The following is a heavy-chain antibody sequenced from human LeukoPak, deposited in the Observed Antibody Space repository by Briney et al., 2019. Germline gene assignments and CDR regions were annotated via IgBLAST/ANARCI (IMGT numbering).Heavy chain of an antibody. CDR1: GFTFSSYW. V-gene: IGHV4-59*01. Sequence: PGGSLRLSCAASGFTFSSYWMSWVRQAPGKGLEWIGYILYGGSTSYNPSLKSRVTISVDTSKNQVSLQLSSVTAADTAVYYCARVSLTMIFNYWGQGILVTVSS. D-gene: IGHD3-22*01. J-gene: IGHJ4*02. CDR2: ILYGGST. CDR3: ARVSLTMIFNY.